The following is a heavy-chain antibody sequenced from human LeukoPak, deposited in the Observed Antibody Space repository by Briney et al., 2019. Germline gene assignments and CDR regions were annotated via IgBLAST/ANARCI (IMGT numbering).Heavy chain of an antibody. CDR1: GGSISSSSYY. Sequence: KPSETLSLTCTVSGGSISSSSYYWGWIRQPPGKGLEWIGSIYYSGSTYYNPSLKSRVTISVDTSKNQFSLKLSSVTAADTAVYYCASGLRFLEWSIYYFDYWGQGTLVTVSS. J-gene: IGHJ4*02. CDR3: ASGLRFLEWSIYYFDY. V-gene: IGHV4-39*01. D-gene: IGHD3-3*01. CDR2: IYYSGST.